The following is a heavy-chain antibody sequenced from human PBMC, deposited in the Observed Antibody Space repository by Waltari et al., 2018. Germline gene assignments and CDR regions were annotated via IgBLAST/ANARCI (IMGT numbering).Heavy chain of an antibody. Sequence: EVQLVESGGGLVQPGGSLRLSCAASGFTFSSYSMNWVRQAPGKGLEWVSYISSSSSTIYYADPVKGRFTISRDNAKNSLYLQMNSLRAEDTAVYYCASERKWVYGPTGAFDIWGQGTMVTVSS. V-gene: IGHV3-48*04. D-gene: IGHD4-17*01. CDR2: ISSSSSTI. CDR3: ASERKWVYGPTGAFDI. J-gene: IGHJ3*02. CDR1: GFTFSSYS.